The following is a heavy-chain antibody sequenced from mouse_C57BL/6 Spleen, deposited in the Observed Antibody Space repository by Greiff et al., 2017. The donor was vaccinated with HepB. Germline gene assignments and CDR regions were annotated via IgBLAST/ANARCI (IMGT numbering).Heavy chain of an antibody. D-gene: IGHD3-2*02. Sequence: VQLQQSGPELVKPGASVKISCKASGYAFSSSWMNWVKQRPGKGLEWIGRIYPGDGDTNYNGKFKGKATLTADKSSSTAYMQLSSLTSEDSAVYFCASELRLQAWFAYWGQGTLVTVSA. CDR3: ASELRLQAWFAY. CDR1: GYAFSSSW. J-gene: IGHJ3*01. CDR2: IYPGDGDT. V-gene: IGHV1-82*01.